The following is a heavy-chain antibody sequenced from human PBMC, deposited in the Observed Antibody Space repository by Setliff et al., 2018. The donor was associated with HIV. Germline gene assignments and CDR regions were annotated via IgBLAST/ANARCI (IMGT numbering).Heavy chain of an antibody. CDR1: GGSISSGAYY. CDR3: GGNGYYSIDY. CDR2: VDYSGS. D-gene: IGHD3-22*01. Sequence: SETLSLTCTVSGGSISSGAYYWSWVRQHPGKGLEWIGYVDYSGSNYNPSLKSRVTMSLDTSKSQFSLKLNSVTAADTAVYYCGGNGYYSIDYWGQGTLVTVSS. J-gene: IGHJ4*02. V-gene: IGHV4-31*03.